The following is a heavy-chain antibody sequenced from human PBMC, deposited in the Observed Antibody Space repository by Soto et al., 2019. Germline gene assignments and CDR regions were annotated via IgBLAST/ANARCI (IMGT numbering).Heavy chain of an antibody. J-gene: IGHJ6*03. CDR1: GYTFTSYD. D-gene: IGHD2-2*01. V-gene: IGHV1-8*01. CDR2: MNPNSGNT. Sequence: ASVKVSCKASGYTFTSYDINWVRQATGQGLEWMGWMNPNSGNTGYAQKFQGRVTMTRNTSISTAYMELSSLRSEDTAVYYCAGGRGPLILIVAAVTARLGYYYYMDVWGKGTTVTVSS. CDR3: AGGRGPLILIVAAVTARLGYYYYMDV.